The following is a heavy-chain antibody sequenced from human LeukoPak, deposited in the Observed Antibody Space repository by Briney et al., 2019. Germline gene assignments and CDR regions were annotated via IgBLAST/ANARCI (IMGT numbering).Heavy chain of an antibody. Sequence: SETLSLTCAVYNGSFSGYYWSWIRQPPGKGLEWIGEINHSGSTNYNPSLKSRVTISVDTSKTQFSLKLSSVTAADTAVYYCARAAQKYDVGYYYYYYMDVWGKGTTVTVSS. D-gene: IGHD1-26*01. J-gene: IGHJ6*03. CDR2: INHSGST. CDR3: ARAAQKYDVGYYYYYYMDV. V-gene: IGHV4-34*01. CDR1: NGSFSGYY.